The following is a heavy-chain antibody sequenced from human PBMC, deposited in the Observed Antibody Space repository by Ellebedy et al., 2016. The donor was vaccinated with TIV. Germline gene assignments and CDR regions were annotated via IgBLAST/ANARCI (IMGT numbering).Heavy chain of an antibody. J-gene: IGHJ4*02. Sequence: GESLKISCAASGFTFSSYWMHWVRQAPGKGLVWVSRINSDGSSTSYADSVKGRFTISRDNAKNTLYLQMNSLRADDTAVYYCARSAYYGGKGYYFDSWGQGTLVTVSS. CDR3: ARSAYYGGKGYYFDS. D-gene: IGHD4-23*01. V-gene: IGHV3-74*01. CDR1: GFTFSSYW. CDR2: INSDGSST.